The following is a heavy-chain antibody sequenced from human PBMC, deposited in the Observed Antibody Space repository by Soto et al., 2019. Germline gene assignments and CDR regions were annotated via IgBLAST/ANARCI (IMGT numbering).Heavy chain of an antibody. J-gene: IGHJ4*02. D-gene: IGHD5-12*01. CDR1: RFTFSNYG. V-gene: IGHV3-30*18. CDR2: ISYDGSNK. Sequence: QVQLVESGGGVVQPGRSLRLCCAASRFTFSNYGMHWVRQTPGKGLEWVAVISYDGSNKYYADSVKGRFTISRDNSKNTLYLQMNSLRAEDTAVYYCVKGGYHYFDYWGQGTLVTVSS. CDR3: VKGGYHYFDY.